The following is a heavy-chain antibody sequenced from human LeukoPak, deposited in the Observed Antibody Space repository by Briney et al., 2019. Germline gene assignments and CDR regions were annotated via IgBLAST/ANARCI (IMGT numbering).Heavy chain of an antibody. CDR1: GGSISSGGYS. D-gene: IGHD1-26*01. J-gene: IGHJ2*01. CDR3: AKDRTVGASYWYFDL. V-gene: IGHV4-30-2*01. CDR2: IYHSGST. Sequence: SETLSLTCAVSGGSISSGGYSWSWIRQPPGKGLEWIGYIYHSGSTYYNPSLKSRVTISVDTSKNQFSLKLSSVTAADTAIYYCAKDRTVGASYWYFDLWGRGTLVTVSS.